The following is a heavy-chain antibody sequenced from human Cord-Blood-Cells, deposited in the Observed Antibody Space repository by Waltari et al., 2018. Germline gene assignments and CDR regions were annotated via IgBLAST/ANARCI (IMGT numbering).Heavy chain of an antibody. CDR3: ARDDSSSPFDY. D-gene: IGHD6-6*01. CDR2: INSDGSST. CDR1: GFTFSRYW. Sequence: EVQLVESGGGLVKPGGSLRLSCAASGFTFSRYWLHWVRQAPGKGLVWVSLINSDGSSTSYADSVKGRFTISRDNAKNTLYLQMNSLRAEDTAVYYCARDDSSSPFDYWGQGTLVTVSS. J-gene: IGHJ4*02. V-gene: IGHV3-74*01.